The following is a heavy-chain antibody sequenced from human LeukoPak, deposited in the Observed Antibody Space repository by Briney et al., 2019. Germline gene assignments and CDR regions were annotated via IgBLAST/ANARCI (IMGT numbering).Heavy chain of an antibody. Sequence: GGSLRLSCAASGFTFSNVWMTWVRQAPGKGLEWVGRIKSKTDGGTTDYAAPVKGRFTISRDDSKNTLYLQMNSLKTEDTAVYYCSTQVYSYDSSDYYSKLLADYWGQGTLVTVSS. V-gene: IGHV3-15*01. J-gene: IGHJ4*02. CDR3: STQVYSYDSSDYYSKLLADY. CDR2: IKSKTDGGTT. D-gene: IGHD3-22*01. CDR1: GFTFSNVW.